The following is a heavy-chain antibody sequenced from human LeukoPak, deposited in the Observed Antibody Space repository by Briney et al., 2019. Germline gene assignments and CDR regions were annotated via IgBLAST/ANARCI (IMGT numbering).Heavy chain of an antibody. V-gene: IGHV3-64*01. CDR1: GFTFSSYA. CDR3: ARVGSSGSYYFDY. J-gene: IGHJ4*02. Sequence: GGSLRLSCAASGFTFSSYAMHWARQAPGKGLEYVSAISSNGGSTYYANSVKGRFTISRDNSKNTLYLQMGSLRAEDMAVYYCARVGSSGSYYFDYWGQGTLVTVSS. D-gene: IGHD1-26*01. CDR2: ISSNGGST.